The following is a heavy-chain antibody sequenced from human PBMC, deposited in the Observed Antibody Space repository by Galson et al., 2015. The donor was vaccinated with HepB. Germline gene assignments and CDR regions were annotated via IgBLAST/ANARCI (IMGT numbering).Heavy chain of an antibody. CDR1: GFSFSSYS. CDR2: ISGSSSTI. Sequence: SLRTSCAASGFSFSSYSMNWVRQAPREGLEWVLYISGSSSTIYYADSVKGRFTISRDNYKNSLYLQMNSLRAEDTAVYYCARDYYGSGSFGGDAFDIWGQGTMVTVSS. CDR3: ARDYYGSGSFGGDAFDI. V-gene: IGHV3-48*04. J-gene: IGHJ3*02. D-gene: IGHD3-10*01.